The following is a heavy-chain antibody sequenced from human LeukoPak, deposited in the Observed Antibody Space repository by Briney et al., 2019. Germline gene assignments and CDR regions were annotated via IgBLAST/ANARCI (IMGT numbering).Heavy chain of an antibody. D-gene: IGHD3-10*01. CDR1: GFTFSSYW. J-gene: IGHJ4*02. V-gene: IGHV3-7*01. CDR3: AREYGSGSYVFDY. Sequence: PGGSLRLSCAASGFTFSSYWMSWVRQAPGKGLEWVANIKQDGSEEYYVDSVKGRFTISRDNAKNSLYLQMNSLRAEDTAVYYCAREYGSGSYVFDYWGQGTLVTVSS. CDR2: IKQDGSEE.